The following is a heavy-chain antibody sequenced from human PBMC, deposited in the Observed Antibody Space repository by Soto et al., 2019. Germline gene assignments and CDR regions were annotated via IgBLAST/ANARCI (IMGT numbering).Heavy chain of an antibody. V-gene: IGHV4-31*03. CDR3: AASCVGCGGFNYYGMDV. Sequence: QVQLQESGPGLVKPSQTLSLTCTVSGGSISSGGYYWSWIRQHPGKGRDWIGYIYYSGSTYYNPSLKSRVTISVDTSKNQFSLKLSSVTAADTAVYYCAASCVGCGGFNYYGMDVWGQGTTVTVSS. CDR2: IYYSGST. CDR1: GGSISSGGYY. J-gene: IGHJ6*02. D-gene: IGHD2-21*01.